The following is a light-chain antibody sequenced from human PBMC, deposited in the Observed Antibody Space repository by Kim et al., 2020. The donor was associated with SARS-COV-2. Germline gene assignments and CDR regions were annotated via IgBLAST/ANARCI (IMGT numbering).Light chain of an antibody. CDR2: FNSDGSH. J-gene: IGLJ2*01. CDR3: QTWGTGITV. Sequence: QSVLTQSPSASASLGASVKLTCTLSSGHSNYAIAWHQQQPEEGPRYLMKFNSDGSHIKGDGIPDRFSGSSSGAERYLTISSLQSEDEADYYCQTWGTGITVFGGGTKVTVL. V-gene: IGLV4-69*01. CDR1: SGHSNYA.